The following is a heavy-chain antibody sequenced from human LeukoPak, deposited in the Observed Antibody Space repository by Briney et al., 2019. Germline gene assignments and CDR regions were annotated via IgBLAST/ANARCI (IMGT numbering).Heavy chain of an antibody. Sequence: ASVKVSCKASGYAFTSYGISWVRQAPGQGLEWMGWISAYNGNTNYAQKLQGRVTMTTDASTSTAYMERRSLRSDDTAVYYCARDPGYYDSSGYYYFDYWGQGTLVTVSS. J-gene: IGHJ4*02. D-gene: IGHD3-22*01. V-gene: IGHV1-18*01. CDR2: ISAYNGNT. CDR1: GYAFTSYG. CDR3: ARDPGYYDSSGYYYFDY.